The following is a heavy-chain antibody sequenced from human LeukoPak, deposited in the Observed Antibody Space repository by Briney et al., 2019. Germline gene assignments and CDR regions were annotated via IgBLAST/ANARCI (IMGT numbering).Heavy chain of an antibody. D-gene: IGHD2-8*01. J-gene: IGHJ4*02. V-gene: IGHV1-69*04. Sequence: ASVKVSCKASGGTFSSYAISWVRQAPGQGLEWMGRIIPILGIANYAQKFQGRVTITADKSTSTAYMELSSLRSEDTAVYYCARADCTNGVCYSSIDYWGQGTLVTVSS. CDR1: GGTFSSYA. CDR3: ARADCTNGVCYSSIDY. CDR2: IIPILGIA.